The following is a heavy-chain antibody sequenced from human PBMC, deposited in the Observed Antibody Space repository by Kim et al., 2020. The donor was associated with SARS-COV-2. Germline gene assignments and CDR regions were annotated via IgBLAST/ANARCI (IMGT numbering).Heavy chain of an antibody. CDR3: AKVVAAGLHFDY. Sequence: GGSLRLSCAASGFTFSSYGMHWVRQAPGKGLEWVAVISYDGSNKYYADSVKGRFTISRDNSKNTLYLQMNSLRAEDTAVYYCAKVVAAGLHFDYWGQGTLVTVSS. CDR1: GFTFSSYG. J-gene: IGHJ4*02. D-gene: IGHD2-15*01. V-gene: IGHV3-30*18. CDR2: ISYDGSNK.